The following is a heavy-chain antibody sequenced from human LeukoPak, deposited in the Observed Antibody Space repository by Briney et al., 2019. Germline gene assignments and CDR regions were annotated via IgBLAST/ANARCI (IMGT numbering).Heavy chain of an antibody. CDR1: GFTFSSYS. CDR2: ISSSSSYI. V-gene: IGHV3-21*01. CDR3: ARAPAYYYDSSGLN. D-gene: IGHD3-22*01. Sequence: GGSLRLSCAASGFTFSSYSMNWVRQAPGKGLEWVSSISSSSSYIYYADSVKGRFTISRDNAKNSLYLQMDSLRAEDTAVYYCARAPAYYYDSSGLNWGQGTLVTVSS. J-gene: IGHJ4*02.